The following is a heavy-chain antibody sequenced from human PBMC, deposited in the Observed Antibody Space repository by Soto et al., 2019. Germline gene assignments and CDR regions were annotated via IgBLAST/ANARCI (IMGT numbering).Heavy chain of an antibody. CDR3: AREQKNDYGDPNWYFDL. CDR2: IYSGGST. Sequence: GSLRLSCAASGFTVSSNYMSWVRQAPGKGLEWVSVIYSGGSTYYADSVKGRFTISRDNSKNTLYLQMNSLRAEDTAVYYCAREQKNDYGDPNWYFDLWGRGTLVTVSS. J-gene: IGHJ2*01. V-gene: IGHV3-66*01. D-gene: IGHD4-17*01. CDR1: GFTVSSNY.